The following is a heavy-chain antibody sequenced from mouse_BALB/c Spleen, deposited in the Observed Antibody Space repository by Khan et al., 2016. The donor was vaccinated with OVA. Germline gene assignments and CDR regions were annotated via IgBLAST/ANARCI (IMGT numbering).Heavy chain of an antibody. CDR3: ARRGYDYGRGALFAY. J-gene: IGHJ3*01. Sequence: QVQLQQSGPGLVQPSQSLSITCTVSGFSLTNYSVHWVRQSPGKGLEWLGVIWSAGSTDYNAAFISRLTIRKDNSRSQVFFKMNSLQPNDTAMNYCARRGYDYGRGALFAYWGQGTLVTVSA. D-gene: IGHD2-4*01. CDR2: IWSAGST. V-gene: IGHV2-2*02. CDR1: GFSLTNYS.